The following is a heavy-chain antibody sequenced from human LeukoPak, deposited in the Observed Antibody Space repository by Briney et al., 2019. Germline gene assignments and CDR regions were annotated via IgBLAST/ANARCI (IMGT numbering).Heavy chain of an antibody. CDR2: INHSGST. J-gene: IGHJ6*04. Sequence: SETLSLTCAVYGGSFSGYYWSWIRQPPGKGLEWIGEINHSGSTNYNPSLKSRVTISVDTSKNQFSLKLSSVTAADTAVYYCARGIVVESYYYYGMDVWGKGTTVTVSS. CDR3: ARGIVVESYYYYGMDV. V-gene: IGHV4-34*01. D-gene: IGHD2-2*01. CDR1: GGSFSGYY.